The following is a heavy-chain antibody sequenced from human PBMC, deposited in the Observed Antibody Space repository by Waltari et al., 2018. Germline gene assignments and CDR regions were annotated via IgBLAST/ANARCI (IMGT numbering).Heavy chain of an antibody. V-gene: IGHV4-39*01. CDR1: GDSISGSRNY. CDR3: ARQLRFVDWIPRYFDS. D-gene: IGHD3-3*01. J-gene: IGHJ4*02. CDR2: IYYSGTP. Sequence: QMELQESGPRLVKPSETLSLTCNVSGDSISGSRNYWAWLRQPPGKNLQWIGSIYYSGTPYCNPSLTGRFAISVDTSGNQFSLNVNSVTTADTGIYYCARQLRFVDWIPRYFDSWGRGTLATVSS.